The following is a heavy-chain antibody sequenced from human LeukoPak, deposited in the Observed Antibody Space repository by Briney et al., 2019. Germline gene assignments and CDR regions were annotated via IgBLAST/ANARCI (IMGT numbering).Heavy chain of an antibody. D-gene: IGHD3-22*01. CDR1: GGSISSSSYC. V-gene: IGHV4-39*07. CDR3: ARDPPLDYYDSSGYYSPPGDY. CDR2: IYYSGST. J-gene: IGHJ4*02. Sequence: SETLSLTCTVSGGSISSSSYCWGWIRQPPGKGLEWIGSIYYSGSTYYNPSLKSRVTISVDTSKNQFSLKLSSVTAADTAVYYCARDPPLDYYDSSGYYSPPGDYWGQGTLVTVSS.